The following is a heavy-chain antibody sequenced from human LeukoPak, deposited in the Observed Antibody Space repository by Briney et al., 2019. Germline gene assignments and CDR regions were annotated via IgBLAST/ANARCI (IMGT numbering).Heavy chain of an antibody. J-gene: IGHJ5*02. D-gene: IGHD6-19*01. V-gene: IGHV4-59*12. CDR1: GGSISSYY. Sequence: PSETLSLTCTVSGGSISSYYWSWIRQPPGKGLEWIGYIYYSGSTNYNPSLKSRVTMSVDTSKNQFSLKLSSVTAADTAVYYCARGGHSGWYKGYNWFDPWGQGTLVTVSS. CDR3: ARGGHSGWYKGYNWFDP. CDR2: IYYSGST.